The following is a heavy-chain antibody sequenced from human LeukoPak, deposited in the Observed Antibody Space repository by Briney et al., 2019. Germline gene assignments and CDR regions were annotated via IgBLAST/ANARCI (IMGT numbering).Heavy chain of an antibody. J-gene: IGHJ4*02. D-gene: IGHD4-17*01. V-gene: IGHV1-24*01. Sequence: ASVKVSCKVSGCTLTELSMHWVRQAPGKGLEWMGGFDPEDGETIYAQKFQGRVTMTEDTSTDTAYMELSSLRAEDTAVYYCAKDPVPKGPLDYWGQGTLVTVSS. CDR2: FDPEDGET. CDR3: AKDPVPKGPLDY. CDR1: GCTLTELS.